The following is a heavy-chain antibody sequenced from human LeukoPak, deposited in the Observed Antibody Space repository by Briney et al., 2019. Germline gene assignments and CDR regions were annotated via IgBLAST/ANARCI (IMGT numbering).Heavy chain of an antibody. CDR2: ISYDGSNK. CDR1: GFTFSSYG. J-gene: IGHJ4*02. CDR3: AKVARPGYSSSCYVN. D-gene: IGHD6-13*01. Sequence: GGPLRLSCAASGFTFSSYGMHWVRQAPGKGLEWVAVISYDGSNKYYADSVKGRFTISRDNSKNTLYLQMNSLRAEDTAVYYCAKVARPGYSSSCYVNWGQGTLVTVSS. V-gene: IGHV3-30*18.